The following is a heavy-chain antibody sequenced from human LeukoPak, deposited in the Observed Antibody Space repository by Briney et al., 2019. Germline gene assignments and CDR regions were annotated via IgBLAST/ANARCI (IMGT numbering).Heavy chain of an antibody. CDR1: GVSISSYY. J-gene: IGHJ4*02. CDR3: ARVSGGTYPDY. Sequence: SETLSLTCTVSGVSISSYYWSWIRQPPGKGLEWIGYIYYSGSTNYNPSLKSRVTISVDTSKNQFSLKLSSVTAADAAVYYCARVSGGTYPDYWGQGTLVTVSP. CDR2: IYYSGST. V-gene: IGHV4-59*01. D-gene: IGHD1-26*01.